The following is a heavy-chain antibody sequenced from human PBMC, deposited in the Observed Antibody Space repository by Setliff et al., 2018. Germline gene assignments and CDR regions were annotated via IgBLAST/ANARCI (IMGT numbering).Heavy chain of an antibody. V-gene: IGHV3-21*01. CDR1: GFTFSSYS. Sequence: GGSLRLSCAASGFTFSSYSMNWVRQAPGKGLEWVSSISSSSSYIYYADSVKGRFTISRDNAKNSLYLQMNSLRAEDTAVYYCAKGHMVRGVFLGAKTASWFDPWGQGTLVTVSS. CDR3: AKGHMVRGVFLGAKTASWFDP. CDR2: ISSSSSYI. J-gene: IGHJ5*02. D-gene: IGHD3-10*01.